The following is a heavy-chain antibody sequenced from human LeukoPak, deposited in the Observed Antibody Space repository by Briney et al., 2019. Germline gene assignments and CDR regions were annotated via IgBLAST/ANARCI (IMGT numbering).Heavy chain of an antibody. CDR2: ISWNSGSV. J-gene: IGHJ3*02. D-gene: IGHD3-22*01. CDR3: AVLGDYYDSSGYYPPGGDAFDI. CDR1: GFTFDDYA. V-gene: IGHV3-9*01. Sequence: GRSLRLSCAASGFTFDDYAMHWVRQAPGKGLGWVSGISWNSGSVGYADSVKGRFTISRDNAKNSLYLQMNSPRAEDTALYYCAVLGDYYDSSGYYPPGGDAFDIWGQGTMVTVSS.